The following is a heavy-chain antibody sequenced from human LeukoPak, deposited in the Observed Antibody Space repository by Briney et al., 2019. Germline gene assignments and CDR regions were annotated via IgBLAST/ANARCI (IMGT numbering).Heavy chain of an antibody. V-gene: IGHV3-43*02. J-gene: IGHJ4*02. CDR2: ISGSGGST. CDR1: GFTFSSYA. CDR3: AKDIATSSGFDY. Sequence: GGSLRLSCAASGFTFSSYAMSWVRQAPGKGLEWVSAISGSGGSTYYADSVKGRFTISRDNSKNSLYLQVNSLRTEDTALYYCAKDIATSSGFDYWGQGTLVTVSS. D-gene: IGHD6-19*01.